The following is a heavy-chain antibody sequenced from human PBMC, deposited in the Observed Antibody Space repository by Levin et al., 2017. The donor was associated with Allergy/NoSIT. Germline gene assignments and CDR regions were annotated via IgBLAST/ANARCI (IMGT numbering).Heavy chain of an antibody. CDR3: AKDPCSSATCYGSYYYFDGFDV. Sequence: PGGSLRLSCAASGFTFVKYGMHWVRQLPGKGLEWVAYVSYDGRKTYYAESVRGRFTISRDNAKDRLFLQLNSLRADDTAVYFCAKDPCSSATCYGSYYYFDGFDVWGRGTTVTVSS. D-gene: IGHD2-2*01. J-gene: IGHJ6*02. V-gene: IGHV3-30*02. CDR2: VSYDGRKT. CDR1: GFTFVKYG.